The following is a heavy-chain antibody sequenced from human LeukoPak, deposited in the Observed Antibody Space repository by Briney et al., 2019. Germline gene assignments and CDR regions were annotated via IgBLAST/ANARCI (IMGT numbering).Heavy chain of an antibody. CDR3: AREYSGPYYYYYTDV. CDR1: GFTFDDYA. Sequence: GGSLRLSCAASGFTFDDYAMHWVRHAPGKGLEWVSGISWNSGFIAYADSVKGRFTISRDNSKNTLYLQMNSLRAEDTAVYYCAREYSGPYYYYYTDVWGKGTTVTISS. J-gene: IGHJ6*03. CDR2: ISWNSGFI. D-gene: IGHD1-26*01. V-gene: IGHV3-9*01.